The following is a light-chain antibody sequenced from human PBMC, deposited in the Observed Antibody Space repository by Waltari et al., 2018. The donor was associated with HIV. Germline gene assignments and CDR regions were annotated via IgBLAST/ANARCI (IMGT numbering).Light chain of an antibody. CDR3: SSYTSSTTLV. CDR2: EVS. CDR1: SMYVGGYNY. V-gene: IGLV2-14*01. Sequence: QSALTQPASVSGSPGQSITISCPGTSMYVGGYNYFSWYQQHPGKAPKLMIYEVSNRPSGVSNRFSGSKSGNTASLTISGLQAEDEADYYCSSYTSSTTLVFGGGTKLTVL. J-gene: IGLJ2*01.